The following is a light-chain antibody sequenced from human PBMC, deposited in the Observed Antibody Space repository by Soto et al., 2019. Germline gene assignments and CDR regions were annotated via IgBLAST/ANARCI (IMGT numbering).Light chain of an antibody. J-gene: IGKJ3*01. CDR1: LSVRSSY. Sequence: EIVLTQSPGTLSLSPGERATLSCRASLSVRSSYLAWYQQRPGQPPRLLMDGATRATGIPARFSGSGSGTDFTLTISSLEPEDFAVYYCQQRSNWPPITFGPGTKVDIK. CDR3: QQRSNWPPIT. V-gene: IGKV3D-20*02. CDR2: GA.